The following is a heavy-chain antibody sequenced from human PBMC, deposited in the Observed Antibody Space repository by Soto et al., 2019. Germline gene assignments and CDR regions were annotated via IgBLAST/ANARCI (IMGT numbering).Heavy chain of an antibody. CDR1: GGSISSGGYY. D-gene: IGHD3-10*01. CDR3: ARDWLGTLGYGVEV. CDR2: IYYSGST. Sequence: PSETLSLTCTVSGGSISSGGYYWSWIRQHLGKGLEWIGYIYYSGSTYYNPSLKSRVTISVDTSKNQFSLKLSSVTAADTAVYYCARDWLGTLGYGVEVWGQGTTVTVSS. V-gene: IGHV4-31*03. J-gene: IGHJ6*02.